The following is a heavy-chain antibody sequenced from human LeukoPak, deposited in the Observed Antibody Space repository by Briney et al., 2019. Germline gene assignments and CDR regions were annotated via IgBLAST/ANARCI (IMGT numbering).Heavy chain of an antibody. CDR1: GGSLSSYY. CDR2: IYYSGST. Sequence: PPETLSLTCTVSGGSLSSYYWSWVRQPPGKGLEWNGYIYYSGSTNYNPTLKSRVTIPVDTSKNQFSLKLSSVTAADTAVYYCARHRSYYDFWSGYSYYYYYYMDVWGKGTTVTVSS. V-gene: IGHV4-59*08. CDR3: ARHRSYYDFWSGYSYYYYYYMDV. D-gene: IGHD3-3*01. J-gene: IGHJ6*03.